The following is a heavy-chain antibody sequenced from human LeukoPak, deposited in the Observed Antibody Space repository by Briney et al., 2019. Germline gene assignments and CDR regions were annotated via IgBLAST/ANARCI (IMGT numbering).Heavy chain of an antibody. D-gene: IGHD6-6*01. CDR3: AKDAVYSSSGYYMDV. Sequence: PGGSLRLSCAASGFTFSSYWMHWVRHAPGKGLVWVSRINSDGSSTIYADSMKGRFTISRDNAKNTLYLQMNSLRAEDTAVYYCAKDAVYSSSGYYMDVWGKGTTVTVSS. V-gene: IGHV3-74*01. CDR2: INSDGSST. J-gene: IGHJ6*03. CDR1: GFTFSSYW.